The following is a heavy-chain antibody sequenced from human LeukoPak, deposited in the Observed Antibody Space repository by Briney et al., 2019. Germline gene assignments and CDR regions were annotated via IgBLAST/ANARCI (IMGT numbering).Heavy chain of an antibody. V-gene: IGHV3-23*01. CDR1: GFTFSSYG. CDR3: AKDPYGSGSSYGGGQ. D-gene: IGHD3-10*01. Sequence: PGGSLRLSCAASGFTFSSYGMSWVRQAPGKGLEWVSAISGSGGSTYYADSVKGRFTISRDNSKNTLYLQMNSLRAEDTAVYYCAKDPYGSGSSYGGGQWGQGTLVTVSS. J-gene: IGHJ4*02. CDR2: ISGSGGST.